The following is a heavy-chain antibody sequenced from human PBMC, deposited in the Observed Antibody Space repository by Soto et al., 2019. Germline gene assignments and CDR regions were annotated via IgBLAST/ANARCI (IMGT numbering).Heavy chain of an antibody. D-gene: IGHD1-1*01. CDR3: ARGRYGDY. CDR2: ISAHNGNT. Sequence: QVHLVQSGAEVKKPGASEKVACKGPGYAFTTYGITWVRHAPGQGLEWMGWISAHNGNTNYAQKLQGRVTVTRDTPTSTAYMELRSLRSDDTAVYYCARGRYGDYGGQGALVTVSS. CDR1: GYAFTTYG. J-gene: IGHJ4*02. V-gene: IGHV1-18*01.